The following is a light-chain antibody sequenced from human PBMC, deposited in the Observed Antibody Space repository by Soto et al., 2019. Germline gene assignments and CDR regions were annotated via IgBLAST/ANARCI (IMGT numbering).Light chain of an antibody. CDR3: QKYNSAPWT. V-gene: IGKV1-9*01. CDR1: QGINTF. CDR2: AAS. Sequence: IQLTQSPSSLSASVGDRVTITCRASQGINTFLAWYQQKAGKAPKLLIYAASTLQSGVPSRFSGSGSGTDFTLTISSLQSEDFATYYCQKYNSAPWTFGQGTKVEIK. J-gene: IGKJ1*01.